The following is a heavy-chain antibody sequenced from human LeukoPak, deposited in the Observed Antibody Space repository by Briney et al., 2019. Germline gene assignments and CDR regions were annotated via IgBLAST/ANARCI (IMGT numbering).Heavy chain of an antibody. V-gene: IGHV1-2*02. J-gene: IGHJ4*02. CDR1: GYTFTGYY. Sequence: ASVKVSCKASGYTFTGYYMHWVRQAPGQGLEWMGWINPNSGGTNYAQKFQGRVTMTRDTSISTAYMELSRLRSDDTAVYYCARGARIRCSGGSCYSYYWGQGTLATVSS. D-gene: IGHD2-15*01. CDR3: ARGARIRCSGGSCYSYY. CDR2: INPNSGGT.